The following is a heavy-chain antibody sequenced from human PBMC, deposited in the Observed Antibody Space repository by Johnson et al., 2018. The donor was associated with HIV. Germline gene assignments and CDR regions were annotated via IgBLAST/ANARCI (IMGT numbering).Heavy chain of an antibody. J-gene: IGHJ3*02. CDR3: TTDPIAAAGPDAFDI. Sequence: VQLVESGGGLVKPGGSLRLSCAASGFTFNNAWMSWVRQAPGKGLEWVGRIKSNSDGGTSDYAAPVKARFTISRDDSKNTLYLQMNSLKTENTAVYYCTTDPIAAAGPDAFDIWGQGTVVTVSS. V-gene: IGHV3-15*01. D-gene: IGHD6-13*01. CDR2: IKSNSDGGTS. CDR1: GFTFNNAW.